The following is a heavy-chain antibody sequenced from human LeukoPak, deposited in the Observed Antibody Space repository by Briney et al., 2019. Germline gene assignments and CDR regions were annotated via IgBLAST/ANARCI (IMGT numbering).Heavy chain of an antibody. CDR1: GFTFSNW. Sequence: GGSLRLSCAASGFTFSNWLHWVRQAPGKGLVWVSRIKGDERSANYADSVKGRFTISRDNAKNTVYLEMNSLRAEDTAVYYCVRGQLWSYYHDYWGQGTLVTVSS. V-gene: IGHV3-74*01. CDR2: IKGDERSA. D-gene: IGHD5-18*01. CDR3: VRGQLWSYYHDY. J-gene: IGHJ4*02.